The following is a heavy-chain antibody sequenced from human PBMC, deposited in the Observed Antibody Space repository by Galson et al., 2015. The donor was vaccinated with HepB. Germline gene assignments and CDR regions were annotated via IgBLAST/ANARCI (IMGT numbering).Heavy chain of an antibody. CDR3: AKSLLTGENYYYGMDV. Sequence: SLRLSCAASGFTFSSYGMHWVRQAPGKGLEWVAVIWYDGSNKYYADSVKGRFTISRDNSKNTLYLQMNSLRAEDTAVYYCAKSLLTGENYYYGMDVWGQGTTVTVSS. D-gene: IGHD7-27*01. CDR1: GFTFSSYG. J-gene: IGHJ6*02. CDR2: IWYDGSNK. V-gene: IGHV3-33*06.